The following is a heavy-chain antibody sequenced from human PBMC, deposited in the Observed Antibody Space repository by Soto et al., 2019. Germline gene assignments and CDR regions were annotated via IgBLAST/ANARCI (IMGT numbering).Heavy chain of an antibody. CDR2: INPSGGST. Sequence: GSSLKLSCKGSGYTFTSYYMHWVRHAPGQGLEWMGIINPSGGSTSYAQKFQGRVTMTRDTSTSTVYMELSSLRSEDTAVYYCARQSGRLRLVLDYWGQGTLVTVSS. CDR1: GYTFTSYY. D-gene: IGHD3-16*01. J-gene: IGHJ4*02. CDR3: ARQSGRLRLVLDY. V-gene: IGHV1-46*01.